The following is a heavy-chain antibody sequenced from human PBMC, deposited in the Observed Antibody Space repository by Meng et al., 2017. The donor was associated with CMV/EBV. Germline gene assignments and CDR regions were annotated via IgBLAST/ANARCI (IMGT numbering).Heavy chain of an antibody. CDR3: ARSMVVAGDWFDP. Sequence: GQLQDWGTGLLTPFATLALTCTVSGGSISSYYWSLFRQPARKGLGWIGRIYPSGSTNYNPSLKSRVTMSVDTSKNQFSLKLSSLTAADTAVYYCARSMVVAGDWFDPWGQGTLVTVSS. CDR2: IYPSGST. J-gene: IGHJ5*02. CDR1: GGSISSYY. D-gene: IGHD2-15*01. V-gene: IGHV4-4*07.